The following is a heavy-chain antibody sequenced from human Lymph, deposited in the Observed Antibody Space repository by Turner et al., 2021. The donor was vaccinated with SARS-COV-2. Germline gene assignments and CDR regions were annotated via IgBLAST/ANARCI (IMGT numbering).Heavy chain of an antibody. D-gene: IGHD1-1*01. CDR3: AKDPNWYVLSAVDY. Sequence: EVQLLESGGGLVQPGLSLSLSCAAPGFTFSSYAMSWVRQGQGKGLEWVSTISGSGGSTYYADAVKGRFTISRDNSKNTLYLQMNSLRAEDTAVYYCAKDPNWYVLSAVDYWGQGTLVTVSS. CDR1: GFTFSSYA. J-gene: IGHJ4*02. V-gene: IGHV3-23*01. CDR2: ISGSGGST.